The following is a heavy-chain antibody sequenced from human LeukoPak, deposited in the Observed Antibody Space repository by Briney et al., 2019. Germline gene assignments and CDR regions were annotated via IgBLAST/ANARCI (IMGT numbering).Heavy chain of an antibody. CDR3: ARDLGSSRGWFDS. V-gene: IGHV3-66*01. Sequence: GGSLRLSCAASGFPVSNTYMSWVRQAPGMGLEWVSIIYSGGGTYYADSVKGRFTISRDNSKNTLYLQMNSLRAEDTGVFYCARDLGSSRGWFDSWGQGTPVTVSS. CDR2: IYSGGGT. D-gene: IGHD6-13*01. CDR1: GFPVSNTY. J-gene: IGHJ5*01.